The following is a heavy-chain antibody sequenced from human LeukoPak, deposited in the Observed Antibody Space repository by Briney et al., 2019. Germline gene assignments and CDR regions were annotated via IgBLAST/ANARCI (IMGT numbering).Heavy chain of an antibody. V-gene: IGHV3-21*01. Sequence: GGSLRLSCAASGFTFSSYSMNWVRQAPGKGLEWVSSISSSSSYKYYADSVKGRFTISRDNAKNSLYLQMNSLRAEDTAVYYCAREDASFCSSTSCYPEQSYYYYYGMDVWGKGTTVTVSS. J-gene: IGHJ6*04. D-gene: IGHD2-2*01. CDR2: ISSSSSYK. CDR3: AREDASFCSSTSCYPEQSYYYYYGMDV. CDR1: GFTFSSYS.